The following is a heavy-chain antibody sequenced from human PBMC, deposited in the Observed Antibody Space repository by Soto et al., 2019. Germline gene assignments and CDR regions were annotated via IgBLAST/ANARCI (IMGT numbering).Heavy chain of an antibody. V-gene: IGHV1-46*01. Sequence: QVQLVQSGAEVKKPGASVKVSCKASGDTFTDYYIHWVRQAPGQGLEWMGTVNPSGGHTTYAQHFLGRMTMTRDTSPSSLYMELTSLTSEATAVYYCARGGHVVVVTAALDFWGQGTLVTVSS. J-gene: IGHJ4*02. CDR1: GDTFTDYY. D-gene: IGHD2-21*02. CDR3: ARGGHVVVVTAALDF. CDR2: VNPSGGHT.